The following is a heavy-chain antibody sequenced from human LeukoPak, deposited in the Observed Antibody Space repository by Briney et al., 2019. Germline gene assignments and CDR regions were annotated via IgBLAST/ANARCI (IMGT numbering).Heavy chain of an antibody. CDR2: IYYSGNT. V-gene: IGHV4-59*01. J-gene: IGHJ4*02. CDR1: GGSISSYY. Sequence: SETLSLTCTVSGGSISSYYWSWIRQPPGKXLEWIGYIYYSGNTNYNPSLKSRVTISVDTSKNQFSLKLSSVTAADTAVYYCARENYGDYAYYFDYWGQGTLVTVSS. D-gene: IGHD4-17*01. CDR3: ARENYGDYAYYFDY.